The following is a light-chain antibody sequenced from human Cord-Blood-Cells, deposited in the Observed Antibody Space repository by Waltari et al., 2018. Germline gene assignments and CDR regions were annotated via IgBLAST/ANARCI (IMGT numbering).Light chain of an antibody. V-gene: IGLV2-14*01. J-gene: IGLJ2*01. Sequence: QSALTQPASVSGSPGQSIPISCTGTSIAVGGYNYVPWYQQHPGKAPKLMIYDVSNRPSGVSNRFSGSKYGNTASLTISGLQAEDEADYYCSSYTSSSTVVFGGGTKLTVL. CDR2: DVS. CDR3: SSYTSSSTVV. CDR1: SIAVGGYNY.